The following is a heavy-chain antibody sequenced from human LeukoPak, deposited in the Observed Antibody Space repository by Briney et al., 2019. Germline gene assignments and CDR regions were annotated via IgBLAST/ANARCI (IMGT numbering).Heavy chain of an antibody. CDR2: ISWNSGSI. CDR3: AKDNYYDSSGYLDY. CDR1: GFTFDDYA. J-gene: IGHJ4*02. D-gene: IGHD3-22*01. V-gene: IGHV3-9*03. Sequence: PGRSLRLSCAVSGFTFDDYAMHWVRQAPGKGLEWVSGISWNSGSIGYADSVKGRFTISRDNAKNSLYLQMNSLRAEDMALYYCAKDNYYDSSGYLDYWGQGTLVTVSS.